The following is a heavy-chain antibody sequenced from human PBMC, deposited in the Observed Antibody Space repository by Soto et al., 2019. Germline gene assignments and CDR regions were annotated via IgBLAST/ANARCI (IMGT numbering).Heavy chain of an antibody. Sequence: GGSLRLSCAASGFTFSSYAMSWVRQAPGKGLEWVSAISGSGGSTYYADSVKGRFTISRDNSKNTLYLQMNSLRAEDTAVYYCAKDQRSVFGVVIQFQLDYWGQGTLVTVSS. V-gene: IGHV3-23*01. CDR2: ISGSGGST. CDR1: GFTFSSYA. J-gene: IGHJ4*02. D-gene: IGHD3-3*01. CDR3: AKDQRSVFGVVIQFQLDY.